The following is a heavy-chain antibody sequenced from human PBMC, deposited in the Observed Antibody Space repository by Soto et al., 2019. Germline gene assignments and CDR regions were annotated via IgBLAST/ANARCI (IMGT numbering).Heavy chain of an antibody. CDR1: GGSISSGDYY. J-gene: IGHJ4*02. Sequence: PSETLSFTCTVSGGSISSGDYYWSWIRQPPGKGLEWIGYIYYSGSTYYNPSLKSRVTISVDTSKNQFSLKLSSVTAADTAVYYCARDSRYGDYVIYFDYWGQGTLVTVSS. CDR3: ARDSRYGDYVIYFDY. D-gene: IGHD4-17*01. CDR2: IYYSGST. V-gene: IGHV4-30-4*01.